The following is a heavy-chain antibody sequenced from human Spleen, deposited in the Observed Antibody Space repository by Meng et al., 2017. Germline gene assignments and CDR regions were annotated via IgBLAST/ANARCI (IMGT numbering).Heavy chain of an antibody. J-gene: IGHJ4*02. Sequence: QVQLVQSGSELKETGASVKVSCKASGYTFTSYAMNWVGQAPGQGLEWMGWINTKTGNPTYAPSLTGRFVLSLDTSVNTTYLQISSLKPEDTAVFYCARARYCSGGSCYSDHWGQGTLVTVSS. D-gene: IGHD2-15*01. CDR3: ARARYCSGGSCYSDH. CDR1: GYTFTSYA. V-gene: IGHV7-4-1*02. CDR2: INTKTGNP.